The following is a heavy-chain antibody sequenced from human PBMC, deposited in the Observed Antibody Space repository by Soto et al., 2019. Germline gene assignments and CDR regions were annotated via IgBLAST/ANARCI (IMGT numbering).Heavy chain of an antibody. CDR2: VNPNTGDT. D-gene: IGHD6-19*01. Sequence: QVQLVQSGTEVKTSGASVKVSCKASGYSFTSYDINWLRQATGQGPEWMGWVNPNTGDTGLAQRFQARVTLSSDTSINTAYVEVSSLRPDDTAIYFCARAPRPAAIAVLDRWGQGTLVAVSS. CDR3: ARAPRPAAIAVLDR. J-gene: IGHJ4*02. V-gene: IGHV1-8*01. CDR1: GYSFTSYD.